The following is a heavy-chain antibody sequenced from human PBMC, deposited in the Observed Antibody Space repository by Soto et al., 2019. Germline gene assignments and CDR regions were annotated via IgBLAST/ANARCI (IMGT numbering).Heavy chain of an antibody. CDR2: IRSKANSYAT. CDR3: TRPVDY. V-gene: IGHV3-73*01. J-gene: IGHJ4*02. CDR1: GFTFIGSA. Sequence: WGSLRLSCAASGFTFIGSAMHCVRHSSGKGLEWVVRIRSKANSYATAYAASVKGRFTISRDDSKNTAYLQMNSLKTEDTAVYYCTRPVDYWGQGTLVTVSS.